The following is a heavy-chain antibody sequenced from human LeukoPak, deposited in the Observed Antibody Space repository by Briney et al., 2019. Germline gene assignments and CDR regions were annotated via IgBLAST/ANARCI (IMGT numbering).Heavy chain of an antibody. V-gene: IGHV1-46*01. CDR2: IYPRDGST. CDR1: GYTFTSNY. J-gene: IGHJ4*02. Sequence: ASVKVSCKASGYTFTSNYIHWVRQAPGQGLEWMGMIYPRDGSTSYAQKFQGRVTVTRDTSTSTVHMELSGLRSEDTAVYYCARDQEGFDYWGQGTLVTVSS. CDR3: ARDQEGFDY.